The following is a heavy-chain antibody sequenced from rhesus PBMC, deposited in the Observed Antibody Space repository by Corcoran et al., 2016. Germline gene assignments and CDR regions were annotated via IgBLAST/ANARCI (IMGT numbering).Heavy chain of an antibody. CDR1: GYSIRRGSG. V-gene: IGHV4-127*01. J-gene: IGHJ4*01. CDR3: ERAYVDAVDC. CDR2: IYGGSGSI. Sequence: QVQLQESRPGLVKPSETLSLTCAVSGYSIRRGSGWCCIRQPPGKGLEWIGQIYGGSGSIYYNPSIKSRVTVSKDTSKKQFCQKLSCVTAADTAVYYCERAYVDAVDCWGQGVLVTVSS. D-gene: IGHD2-39*01.